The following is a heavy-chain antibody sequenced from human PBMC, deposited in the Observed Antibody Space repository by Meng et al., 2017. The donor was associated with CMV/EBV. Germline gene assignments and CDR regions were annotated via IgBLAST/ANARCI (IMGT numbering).Heavy chain of an antibody. CDR3: ARGGRYYYDSSGYCDY. CDR1: GYAFTSYG. V-gene: IGHV1-18*01. CDR2: ISAYNGNT. J-gene: IGHJ4*02. Sequence: QVQLGHAGPEVKKPVASVKVSCKASGYAFTSYGISWVRQAPGQGLEWMGWISAYNGNTNYAQKLQGRVTMTTDTSTSTAYMELRSLRSDDTAVYYCARGGRYYYDSSGYCDYWGQGTLVTVSS. D-gene: IGHD3-22*01.